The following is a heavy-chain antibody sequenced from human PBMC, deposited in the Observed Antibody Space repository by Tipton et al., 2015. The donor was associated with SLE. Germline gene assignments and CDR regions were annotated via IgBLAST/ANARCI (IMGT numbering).Heavy chain of an antibody. V-gene: IGHV4-34*01. CDR1: AGSFGAYF. J-gene: IGHJ5*02. D-gene: IGHD3-3*01. CDR3: ARDRHDFWGRDLSEEINWFDP. CDR2: FTRRGGT. Sequence: TLSLTCAVSAGSFGAYFWTWIRQPPGGGLEWIGEFTRRGGTNYNPSLKSRVTISADTSKNQFSLKLSSVTAADTAIYFCARDRHDFWGRDLSEEINWFDPWGQGTLVIVS.